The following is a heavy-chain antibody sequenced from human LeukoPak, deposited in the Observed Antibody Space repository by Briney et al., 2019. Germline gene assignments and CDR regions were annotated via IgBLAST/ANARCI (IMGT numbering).Heavy chain of an antibody. J-gene: IGHJ4*02. CDR1: GYTFTSYD. CDR3: ARGLRVMITFGGVIVIGY. Sequence: GASVKVSCKASGYTFTSYDINWVRQATGQGLEWMGWMNPNSGNTGYAQKFQGRVTMTRNTSISTAYMELSSLRSEDTAVYYCARGLRVMITFGGVIVIGYWGQGTLVTASS. V-gene: IGHV1-8*01. CDR2: MNPNSGNT. D-gene: IGHD3-16*02.